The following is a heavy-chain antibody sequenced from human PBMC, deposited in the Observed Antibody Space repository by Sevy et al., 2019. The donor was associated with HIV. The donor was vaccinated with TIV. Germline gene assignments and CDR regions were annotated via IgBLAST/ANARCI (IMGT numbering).Heavy chain of an antibody. CDR2: ISSSSSYI. CDR1: GFTFSSYS. J-gene: IGHJ6*02. D-gene: IGHD6-13*01. V-gene: IGHV3-21*01. Sequence: GGSLRLSCAASGFTFSSYSMNWVRQAPGKGLEWVSSISSSSSYIYYADSVKGRFTISRDNAKNSLYLQVNSLRAEDTAVYYCARDERRLYSSSWYGYYYYGMDVWGQGTTVTVSS. CDR3: ARDERRLYSSSWYGYYYYGMDV.